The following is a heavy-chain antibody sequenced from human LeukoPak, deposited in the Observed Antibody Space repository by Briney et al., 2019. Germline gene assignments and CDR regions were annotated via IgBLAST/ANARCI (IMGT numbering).Heavy chain of an antibody. Sequence: PSETLSLTCTVSGYSISNGYYWGWIRQPPGKGLEWIGYIYYSGSTNYNPSLKSRVTISVDTSKNQFSLKLSSVTAADTAVYYCARGRRWLQDYYYYYYMDVWGKGTTVTVSS. D-gene: IGHD5-24*01. V-gene: IGHV4-59*01. CDR3: ARGRRWLQDYYYYYYMDV. CDR1: GYSISNGYY. CDR2: IYYSGST. J-gene: IGHJ6*03.